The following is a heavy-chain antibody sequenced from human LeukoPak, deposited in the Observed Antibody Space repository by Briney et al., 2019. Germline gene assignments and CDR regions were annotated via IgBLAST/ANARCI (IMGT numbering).Heavy chain of an antibody. CDR3: AREQAYCGGDCYSPPFDY. Sequence: GSLRLSCAASGFTFSSHAMIWVRQAPGKGLEWVSGISGSGGNTYYADSVKGRFTISRDNAKNSLYLQMNSLRAEDTAVYYCAREQAYCGGDCYSPPFDYWGQGTLVTVSS. CDR2: ISGSGGNT. CDR1: GFTFSSHA. V-gene: IGHV3-23*01. D-gene: IGHD2-21*02. J-gene: IGHJ4*02.